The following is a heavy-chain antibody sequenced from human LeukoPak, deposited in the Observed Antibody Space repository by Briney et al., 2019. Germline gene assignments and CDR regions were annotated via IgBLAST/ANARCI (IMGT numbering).Heavy chain of an antibody. CDR1: GGTFSSYA. V-gene: IGHV1-69*06. J-gene: IGHJ5*02. CDR3: ARVVRGVFNWFDP. D-gene: IGHD3-10*01. Sequence: GASVKVSCKASGGTFSSYAISWVRQAPGQGLEWMGGIIPIFSTASYAQKFQGRVTITADKSTSTAYMELSSLRSEDTAVYYCARVVRGVFNWFDPWGQGTLVTVSS. CDR2: IIPIFSTA.